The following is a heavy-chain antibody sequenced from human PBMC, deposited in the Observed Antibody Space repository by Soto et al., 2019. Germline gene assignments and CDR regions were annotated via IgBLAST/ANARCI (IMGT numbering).Heavy chain of an antibody. CDR2: ISHTDRLT. V-gene: IGHV3-48*03. D-gene: IGHD6-13*01. Sequence: EVQLAESGGDLVQPGGSLRLSCVGSGFTFSYYEMNWVRQAPGKGLERVAFISHTDRLTHYPDSVKGRFTISRDNAQNSLYLEMISLRVEDTGVNYCARDTGRASADLWGQGTLVTVSS. CDR3: ARDTGRASADL. J-gene: IGHJ5*02. CDR1: GFTFSYYE.